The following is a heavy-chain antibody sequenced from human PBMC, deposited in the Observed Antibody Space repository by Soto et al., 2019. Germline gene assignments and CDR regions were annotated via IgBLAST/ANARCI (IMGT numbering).Heavy chain of an antibody. CDR1: GFTVNSNY. CDR2: IYSDGST. V-gene: IGHV3-66*01. CDR3: ATLTKYDILAGFYPC. J-gene: IGHJ4*02. Sequence: PGGSLRLSCAAPGFTVNSNYMSWVRQAPGKGLEWVSVIYSDGSTYYADSVKGRFIISRDNSKNPMYFQMNSLRAEDTAVYYCATLTKYDILAGFYPCWGQGTLVTVSS. D-gene: IGHD3-9*01.